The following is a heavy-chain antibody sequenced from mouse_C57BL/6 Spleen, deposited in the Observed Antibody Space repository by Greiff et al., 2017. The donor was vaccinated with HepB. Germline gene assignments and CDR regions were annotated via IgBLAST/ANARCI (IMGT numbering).Heavy chain of an antibody. V-gene: IGHV1-76*01. CDR2: IYPGSGNT. CDR3: ATFFDY. CDR1: GYTFTDYY. J-gene: IGHJ2*01. Sequence: VKLMESGAELVRPGASVKLSCKASGYTFTDYYINWVKQRPGQGLEWIARIYPGSGNTYYNEKFKGKATLTAEKSSSTAYMQLSSLTSEDSAVYFCATFFDYWGQGTTLTVSS.